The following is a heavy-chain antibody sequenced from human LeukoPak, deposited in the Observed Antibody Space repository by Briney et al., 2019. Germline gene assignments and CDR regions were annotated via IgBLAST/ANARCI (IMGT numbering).Heavy chain of an antibody. V-gene: IGHV4-61*02. CDR2: IYISGST. J-gene: IGHJ4*02. CDR1: GGSISNDSYY. D-gene: IGHD6-19*01. CDR3: ARGQYSSGWYDY. Sequence: SQTLSLTCTVSGGSISNDSYYWSWIRQPAGKGLEWIGRIYISGSTNYNPSLKSRVTISVDTSKNQFSLKLSSVTAADTAVYYCARGQYSSGWYDYWGQGTLVTVSS.